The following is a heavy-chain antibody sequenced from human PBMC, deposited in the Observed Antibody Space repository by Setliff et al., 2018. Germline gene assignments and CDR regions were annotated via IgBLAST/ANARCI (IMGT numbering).Heavy chain of an antibody. CDR1: GYTLSELF. J-gene: IGHJ4*02. D-gene: IGHD3-22*01. CDR2: FDAEDGET. CDR3: AIIRPDSSGYSWIFDD. Sequence: ASVKVSCKVSGYTLSELFMHWVRQAPGKGLEWMGGFDAEDGETIYAQKFQGRVTMTEDTSTDTAYMELSGLRYEDTALYYCAIIRPDSSGYSWIFDDWGQGTLVTV. V-gene: IGHV1-24*01.